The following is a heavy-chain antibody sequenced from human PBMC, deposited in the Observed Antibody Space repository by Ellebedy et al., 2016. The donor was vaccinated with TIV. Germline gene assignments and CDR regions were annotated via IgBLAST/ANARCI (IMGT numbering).Heavy chain of an antibody. CDR2: IRSKVHTYAT. CDR1: GFMFSGSA. D-gene: IGHD5-12*01. J-gene: IGHJ5*02. V-gene: IGHV3-73*01. Sequence: GGSLRLSXAASGFMFSGSAIHWVRQASGKGLEWVGRIRSKVHTYATDYAESVKGRFTVSRDDSKNTAYLQMNSLTTEDTAVYYCTRHPDSGDNYLWGQGTLVTVSS. CDR3: TRHPDSGDNYL.